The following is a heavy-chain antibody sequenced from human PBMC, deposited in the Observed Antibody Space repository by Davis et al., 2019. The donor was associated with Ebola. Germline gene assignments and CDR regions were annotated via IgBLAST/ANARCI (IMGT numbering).Heavy chain of an antibody. CDR2: ISYDGSNK. Sequence: GESLKISCAASGFTFSSYAMHWVRQAPGKGLEWVAVISYDGSNKYYADSVKGRFTISRDNSKNTLYLQMNSLRAEDTAVYYCARDPRSIVVVPAAIDYWGQGTLVTVSS. D-gene: IGHD2-2*01. CDR3: ARDPRSIVVVPAAIDY. V-gene: IGHV3-30-3*01. J-gene: IGHJ4*02. CDR1: GFTFSSYA.